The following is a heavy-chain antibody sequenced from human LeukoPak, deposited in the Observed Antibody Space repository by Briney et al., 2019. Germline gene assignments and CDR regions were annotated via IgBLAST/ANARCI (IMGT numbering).Heavy chain of an antibody. D-gene: IGHD3-9*01. J-gene: IGHJ3*02. CDR1: GGSISSYY. V-gene: IGHV4-59*01. Sequence: SETLSLTCTVSGGSISSYYWSWIWQPPGKGLEWIGYVYYSGSTNYNPSLKSRVTISVDTSKNQFSLNLSSVTAADTAVYYCARGQYDILTGYYSAFDIWGQGTMVSVSS. CDR3: ARGQYDILTGYYSAFDI. CDR2: VYYSGST.